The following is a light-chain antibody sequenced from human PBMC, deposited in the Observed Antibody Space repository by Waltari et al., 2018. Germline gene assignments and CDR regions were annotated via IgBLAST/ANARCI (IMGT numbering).Light chain of an antibody. Sequence: DIQMTQSPSTLSASVGDRVTISCRASQSILTWLAWYQQKPGEAPKLLIYKASNLQSGVPSRFSSSGSVTEFTLTISSLQPDDFATYYCQQYSSHYTFGQGTKLEIK. CDR2: KAS. V-gene: IGKV1-5*03. J-gene: IGKJ2*01. CDR3: QQYSSHYT. CDR1: QSILTW.